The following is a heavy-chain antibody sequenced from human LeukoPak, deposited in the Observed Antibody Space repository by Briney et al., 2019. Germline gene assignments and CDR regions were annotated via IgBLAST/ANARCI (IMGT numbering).Heavy chain of an antibody. V-gene: IGHV3-30-3*01. CDR2: ISYDGSNK. D-gene: IGHD5-12*01. Sequence: GGSLRLSCAASGFTFSSYAMHWVRQAPGKGLEWVAVISYDGSNKYYADSVKDRFTISRDNSKNTLYLQMNSLRAEDTAVYYCARDLVATTSLDYWGQGTLVTVSS. CDR1: GFTFSSYA. CDR3: ARDLVATTSLDY. J-gene: IGHJ4*02.